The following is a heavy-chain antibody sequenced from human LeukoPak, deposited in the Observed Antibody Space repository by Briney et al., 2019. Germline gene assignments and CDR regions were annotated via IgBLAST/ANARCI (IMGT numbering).Heavy chain of an antibody. CDR2: IGTAGDT. J-gene: IGHJ2*01. Sequence: TGGSLRLSCAASGFTFSSYDMHWVRRATGKGLEWVSAIGTAGDTYYPGSVKGRFTISRENAKNSLYLQMNSLRAGDTAVYYCARQGAVAGSYWYFDLWGRGTLVTVSS. D-gene: IGHD6-19*01. CDR1: GFTFSSYD. CDR3: ARQGAVAGSYWYFDL. V-gene: IGHV3-13*01.